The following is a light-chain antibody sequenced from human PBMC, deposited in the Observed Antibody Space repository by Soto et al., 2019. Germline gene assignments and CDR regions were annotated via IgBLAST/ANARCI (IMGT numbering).Light chain of an antibody. J-gene: IGLJ1*01. Sequence: QSVLAQPPSVSAAPGQKVTLSCSGTTSSIGGNFVSWYQKLPGTAPKLLIYDIDKRPSGIPDRFSGSKSGTSATLGITGLQTGDEAVYLCATWDSRLSFYVFGTGTKVTVL. CDR3: ATWDSRLSFYV. CDR2: DID. CDR1: TSSIGGNF. V-gene: IGLV1-51*01.